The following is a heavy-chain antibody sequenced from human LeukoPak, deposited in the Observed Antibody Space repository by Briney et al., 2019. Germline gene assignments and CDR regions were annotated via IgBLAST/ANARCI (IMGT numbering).Heavy chain of an antibody. CDR1: GYTFTDYY. CDR3: ATLRFLEWFSYYYYMDV. Sequence: ATVKISCKVSGYTFTDYYMHWVQQAPGKGLEWMGLVDPEDGETIYAEKSQGRVTITADTSTETAYMELSSLRSEDTAVYYCATLRFLEWFSYYYYMDVWGKGTTVTVSS. J-gene: IGHJ6*03. V-gene: IGHV1-69-2*01. D-gene: IGHD3-3*01. CDR2: VDPEDGET.